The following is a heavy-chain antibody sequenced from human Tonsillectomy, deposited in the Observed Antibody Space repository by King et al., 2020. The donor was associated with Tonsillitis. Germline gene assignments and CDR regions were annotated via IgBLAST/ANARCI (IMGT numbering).Heavy chain of an antibody. CDR2: IYWNDDK. CDR3: ARSNKTDFWSGYYTYYYAMDV. D-gene: IGHD3-3*01. CDR1: AFSLNTSGVG. Sequence: ITLKESGPSLVKPTQTLTLTCTFSAFSLNTSGVGVAWIRQPPGKALEWLALIYWNDDKRHSPSLKSRLTITKDTSKNKVVLKMTNMDPVDTATYYCARSNKTDFWSGYYTYYYAMDVWGQGTTVTVSS. J-gene: IGHJ6*02. V-gene: IGHV2-5*01.